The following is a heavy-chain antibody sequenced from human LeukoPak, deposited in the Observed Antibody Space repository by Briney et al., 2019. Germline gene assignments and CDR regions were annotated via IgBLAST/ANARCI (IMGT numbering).Heavy chain of an antibody. Sequence: GRSLRLSCAASGFTFSSYGMHWVRQAPGKGLEWVAVISYDGSNKYYADSVKGRFTISRDNSKNTLYLQMNSRRAEDTAVYYCAKDIGRGWYLLYFDYLGQGTLVTVSS. D-gene: IGHD6-19*01. CDR2: ISYDGSNK. V-gene: IGHV3-30*18. CDR1: GFTFSSYG. CDR3: AKDIGRGWYLLYFDY. J-gene: IGHJ4*02.